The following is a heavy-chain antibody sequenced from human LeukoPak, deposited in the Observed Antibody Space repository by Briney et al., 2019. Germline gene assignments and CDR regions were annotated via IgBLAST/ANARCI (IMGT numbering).Heavy chain of an antibody. CDR2: ISSSGSTI. Sequence: GALRLSCAASGFTFSDYFMSWIRQAPGKGLEWVSYISSSGSTIYYADSVKGRFTITRDNAKNSLYLQMNSLRAEDTAVYYCARGADSGYSSDNWGQGTLVSVSS. D-gene: IGHD3-9*01. V-gene: IGHV3-11*04. CDR3: ARGADSGYSSDN. J-gene: IGHJ4*02. CDR1: GFTFSDYF.